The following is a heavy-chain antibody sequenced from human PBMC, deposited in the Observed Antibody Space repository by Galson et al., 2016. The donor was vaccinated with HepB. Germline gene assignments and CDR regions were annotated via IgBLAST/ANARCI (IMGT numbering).Heavy chain of an antibody. CDR1: GFTFSNFA. Sequence: SLRLSCAASGFTFSNFAMTWVRQAPGKGLEWVAYISYDGSKKDYTESVKGRFAISRDNAKNTLYLQMNSLRAEDMGVYYCARGSYYYIKHGMDVWGQGTTVTVSS. V-gene: IGHV3-30*03. CDR2: ISYDGSKK. D-gene: IGHD3-10*01. CDR3: ARGSYYYIKHGMDV. J-gene: IGHJ6*02.